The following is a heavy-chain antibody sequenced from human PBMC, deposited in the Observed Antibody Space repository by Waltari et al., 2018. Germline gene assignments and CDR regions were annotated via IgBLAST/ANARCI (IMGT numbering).Heavy chain of an antibody. Sequence: QVQLVQSGGAVQKPGSSVKVSCKASGGTFISYAMSWVRHAPGQGLEWMGGIIPIFGTANYAQKFQGRVTITTDESTSTAYMELSSLRSEDTAVYYCGGNGYANLWDYYYGMDVWGQGTTVTVSS. CDR1: GGTFISYA. D-gene: IGHD5-12*01. CDR2: IIPIFGTA. V-gene: IGHV1-69*05. J-gene: IGHJ6*02. CDR3: GGNGYANLWDYYYGMDV.